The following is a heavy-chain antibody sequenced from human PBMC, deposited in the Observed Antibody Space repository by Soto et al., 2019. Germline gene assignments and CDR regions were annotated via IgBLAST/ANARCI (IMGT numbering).Heavy chain of an antibody. CDR3: ARRVTWGSASCDS. CDR1: GASISSNAYY. Sequence: QVQLQESGPGLVKPSQTLSLTCTVSGASISSNAYYWSWIRQLPGKGLEWIGYIYYSGNTYYNPSLMSRIPIAIDTSKSQCSLKLSSVTAADTAVYYCARRVTWGSASCDSWGQGTLVTVSS. J-gene: IGHJ4*02. D-gene: IGHD7-27*01. CDR2: IYYSGNT. V-gene: IGHV4-31*03.